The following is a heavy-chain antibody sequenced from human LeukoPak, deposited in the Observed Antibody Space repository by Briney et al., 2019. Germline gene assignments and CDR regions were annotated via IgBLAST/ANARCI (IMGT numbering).Heavy chain of an antibody. CDR1: GYTFTGYY. D-gene: IGHD3-10*01. Sequence: ASVKVSCKASGYTFTGYYMHWVRQAPGQGLEWMGWINPNSGGTNYAQKFQGRVTMTRDTSISTAYMELGRLRSDDTAVYYCARKYASGTYPLDYWGQGTLVTVSS. V-gene: IGHV1-2*02. CDR3: ARKYASGTYPLDY. J-gene: IGHJ4*02. CDR2: INPNSGGT.